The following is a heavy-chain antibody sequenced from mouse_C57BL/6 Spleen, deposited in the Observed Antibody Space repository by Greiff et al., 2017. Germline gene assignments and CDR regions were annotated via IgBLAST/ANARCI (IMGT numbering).Heavy chain of an antibody. CDR1: GYTFTSYG. CDR2: IYPRSGNT. V-gene: IGHV1-81*01. Sequence: QVHVKQSGAELARPGASVKLSCKASGYTFTSYGISWVKQRTGQGLEWIGEIYPRSGNTYYNEKFKGKATLTADKSSSTAYMELRSLTSEDAAVYFCASQTAQATWFAYWGQGTLVTVSA. D-gene: IGHD3-2*02. CDR3: ASQTAQATWFAY. J-gene: IGHJ3*01.